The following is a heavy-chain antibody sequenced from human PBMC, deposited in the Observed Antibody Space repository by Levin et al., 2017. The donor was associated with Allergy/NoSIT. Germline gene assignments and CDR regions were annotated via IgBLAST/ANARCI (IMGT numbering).Heavy chain of an antibody. Sequence: ASVKVSCKTSGYTFTSYGISWVRQAPGQGLEWMGWISVYNGNTKYAQKVQGRVTMTTDTSTSTAYMELRSLRSDDTAVYYCAREMTVVRGVRPYYDYGMDVWGQGTTVTVSS. D-gene: IGHD3-10*01. CDR3: AREMTVVRGVRPYYDYGMDV. CDR1: GYTFTSYG. CDR2: ISVYNGNT. J-gene: IGHJ6*02. V-gene: IGHV1-18*01.